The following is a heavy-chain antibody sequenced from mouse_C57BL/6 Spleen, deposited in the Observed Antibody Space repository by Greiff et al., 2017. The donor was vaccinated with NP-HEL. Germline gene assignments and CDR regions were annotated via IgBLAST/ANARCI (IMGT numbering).Heavy chain of an antibody. D-gene: IGHD3-1*01. CDR3: ARSPGTYYAMDY. J-gene: IGHJ4*01. V-gene: IGHV1-4*01. Sequence: VQLQQSGAELARPGASVKMSCKASGYTFTSYTMHWVKQRPGQGLEWIGYINPSSGYTKYNQKFKDKATLTADKSSSTAYMQLSSLTSEDSAVDYCARSPGTYYAMDYWGQGTSVTVSS. CDR1: GYTFTSYT. CDR2: INPSSGYT.